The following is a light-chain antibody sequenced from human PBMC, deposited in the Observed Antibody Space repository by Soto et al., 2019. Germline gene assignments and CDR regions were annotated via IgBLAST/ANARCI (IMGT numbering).Light chain of an antibody. Sequence: EIVLTQSLATLSSFPGDRVTLSCGASQAVNTRLAWYQHKPGQAPRLLIYGISTRATGIPDRFSGSGSGTDFTLTISTLEPEDFAVYYCEQYGSSPRTFGQGTKVDI. CDR1: QAVNTR. CDR3: EQYGSSPRT. CDR2: GIS. J-gene: IGKJ1*01. V-gene: IGKV3-20*01.